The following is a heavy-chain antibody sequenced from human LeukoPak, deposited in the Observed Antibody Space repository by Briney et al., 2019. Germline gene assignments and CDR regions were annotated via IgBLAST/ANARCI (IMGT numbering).Heavy chain of an antibody. CDR2: ISYDGSDK. Sequence: GGSLRLSCAASGFTFSSYGMHWVRQAPGKGLEWVALISYDGSDKYYVDSVKGRFTISRDNSKNTLYLQMNSLRAEDTAVYYCARYFDWSNFDYWGQGTLVTVSS. D-gene: IGHD3-9*01. CDR3: ARYFDWSNFDY. CDR1: GFTFSSYG. J-gene: IGHJ4*02. V-gene: IGHV3-30*03.